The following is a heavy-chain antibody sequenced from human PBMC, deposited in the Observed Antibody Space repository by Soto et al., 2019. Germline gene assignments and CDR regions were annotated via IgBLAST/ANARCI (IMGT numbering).Heavy chain of an antibody. CDR3: AKDRDTARYNWTPDS. V-gene: IGHV3-30*18. Sequence: VGSLRLSCEVSGFTFSIYGMHWVRQAPGKGLEWVAVISFDGSDKYYLDSLKGRFTISRDNSKNTLYLQMNSLRPEDTAVYYCAKDRDTARYNWTPDSWGQGALVTVSS. CDR2: ISFDGSDK. J-gene: IGHJ5*01. D-gene: IGHD1-20*01. CDR1: GFTFSIYG.